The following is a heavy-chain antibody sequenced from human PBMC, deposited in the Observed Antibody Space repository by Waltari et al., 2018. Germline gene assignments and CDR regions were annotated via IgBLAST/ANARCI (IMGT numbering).Heavy chain of an antibody. CDR1: GFNFGSYS. CDR3: ATWMVSHFDY. D-gene: IGHD2-8*01. V-gene: IGHV3-23*01. Sequence: EVQLLESGGGLVQPGESLRLSCVASGFNFGSYSMSWVRQAPGKGLEWVSTIDGPPTNTHYADSVEGRFTISRDNSKNTLYLHMNSLRADDTAIYYCATWMVSHFDYWGQGTLVTASP. J-gene: IGHJ4*02. CDR2: IDGPPTNT.